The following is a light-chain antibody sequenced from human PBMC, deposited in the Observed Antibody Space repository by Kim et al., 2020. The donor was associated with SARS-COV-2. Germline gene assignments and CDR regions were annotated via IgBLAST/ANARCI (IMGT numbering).Light chain of an antibody. CDR3: SSWDDSLTGFYV. CDR2: RNR. CDR1: SSNIGSNY. Sequence: QSVLIQPPSTSGTPGQTVTISCSGSSSNIGSNYVFWHRHVPGTAPKLLIYRNRQRPSGVPDRFSGSKSGTSASLTISGLRSEDEGDYFCSSWDDSLTGFYVFGSGPKVTVL. J-gene: IGLJ1*01. V-gene: IGLV1-47*01.